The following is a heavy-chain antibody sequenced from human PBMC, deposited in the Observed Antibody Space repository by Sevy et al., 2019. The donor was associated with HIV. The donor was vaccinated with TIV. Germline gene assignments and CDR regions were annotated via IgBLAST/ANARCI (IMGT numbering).Heavy chain of an antibody. Sequence: GGSLRLSCAASGFTFSSYGMHWVRQAPGKGLEWVAFIRYDGSNKYYADSVKGRITISKDNSKNTLYLQMNSLRAEDTAVYYCAKGGGVPSYYGMDVWGQGTTVTVSS. D-gene: IGHD3-16*01. CDR2: IRYDGSNK. J-gene: IGHJ6*02. CDR1: GFTFSSYG. CDR3: AKGGGVPSYYGMDV. V-gene: IGHV3-30*02.